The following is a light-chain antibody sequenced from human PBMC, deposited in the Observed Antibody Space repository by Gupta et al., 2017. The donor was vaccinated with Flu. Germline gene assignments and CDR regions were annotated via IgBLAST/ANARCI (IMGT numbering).Light chain of an antibody. Sequence: EIVLTQSPATLSLSPGERATLSCRASQSISDYLAWYQQKPGQTPRLLIYDASNRATGIPARFSGSGSGTDFTLTISSLEAEDFAVYYCQQRGDWPPIFTFGHGTKLELK. V-gene: IGKV3-11*01. J-gene: IGKJ3*01. CDR2: DAS. CDR1: QSISDY. CDR3: QQRGDWPPIFT.